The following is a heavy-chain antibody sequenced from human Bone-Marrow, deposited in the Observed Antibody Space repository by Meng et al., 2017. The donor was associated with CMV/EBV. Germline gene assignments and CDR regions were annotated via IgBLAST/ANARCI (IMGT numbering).Heavy chain of an antibody. V-gene: IGHV3-21*01. CDR2: ISSSSSYI. Sequence: GGSLRLSCAASGFTFSSYGMHWVRQAPGKGLEWVSSISSSSSYIYYADSVKGRFTISRDNAKNSLYLQMNSLRAEDTAVYYCARDSNHNYYYYYGMDVWGQGTTVTVSS. D-gene: IGHD4-11*01. J-gene: IGHJ6*02. CDR3: ARDSNHNYYYYYGMDV. CDR1: GFTFSSYG.